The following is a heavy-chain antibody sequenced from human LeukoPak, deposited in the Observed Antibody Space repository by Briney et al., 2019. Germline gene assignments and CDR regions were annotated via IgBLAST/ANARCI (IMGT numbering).Heavy chain of an antibody. CDR1: GASINTYF. V-gene: IGHV4-4*07. D-gene: IGHD3-22*01. CDR2: IHASGTT. Sequence: SETLSLTCTVSGASINTYFWSWFRQPAGKGLEWIGRIHASGTTNYNPSLKSRVIISVDTSKNQFSLKLSSVTAADTAVYYCARHVDSSGYKAWYFDLWGRGTLVTVSS. J-gene: IGHJ2*01. CDR3: ARHVDSSGYKAWYFDL.